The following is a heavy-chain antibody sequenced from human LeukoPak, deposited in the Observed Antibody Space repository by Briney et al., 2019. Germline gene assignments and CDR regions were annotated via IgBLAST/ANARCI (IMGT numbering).Heavy chain of an antibody. J-gene: IGHJ3*02. Sequence: ASVKVSCKASGYTFTGYYMHRVRQAPGQGLEWMGWINPNSGGTNYAQKFQGRVTMTRDTSISTAYMELSRLRSDDTAVYYCARGDYYGSGADAFDIWGQGTMVTVSS. D-gene: IGHD3-10*01. CDR2: INPNSGGT. CDR3: ARGDYYGSGADAFDI. V-gene: IGHV1-2*02. CDR1: GYTFTGYY.